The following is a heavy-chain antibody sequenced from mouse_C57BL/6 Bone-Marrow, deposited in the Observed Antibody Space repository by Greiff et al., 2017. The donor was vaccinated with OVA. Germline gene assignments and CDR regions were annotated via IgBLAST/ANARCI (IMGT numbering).Heavy chain of an antibody. CDR3: ARGYDYDVESYYFDY. D-gene: IGHD2-4*01. Sequence: VKLQESGAELVKPGASVKLSCKASGYTFTSYWMHWVKQRPGQGLEWIGMIHPNSGSTNYNEKFKSKATLTVDKSSSTAYMQLSSLTSEDSAVYYCARGYDYDVESYYFDYWGQGTTLTVSS. CDR1: GYTFTSYW. J-gene: IGHJ2*01. V-gene: IGHV1-64*01. CDR2: IHPNSGST.